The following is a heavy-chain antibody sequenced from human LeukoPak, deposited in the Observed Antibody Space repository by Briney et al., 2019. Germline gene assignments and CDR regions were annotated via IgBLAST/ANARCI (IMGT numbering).Heavy chain of an antibody. J-gene: IGHJ5*02. D-gene: IGHD6-13*01. Sequence: SETLSLTCAVYGGSFSGYYWSWIRQPPGKGLEWIGEINHSGSTNYNPSLKSRVTISVDTSKNQFSLKLSSVTAADTAVYYCARAGGSWYSPRNWFDPWGQGTLVTVSS. V-gene: IGHV4-34*01. CDR3: ARAGGSWYSPRNWFDP. CDR2: INHSGST. CDR1: GGSFSGYY.